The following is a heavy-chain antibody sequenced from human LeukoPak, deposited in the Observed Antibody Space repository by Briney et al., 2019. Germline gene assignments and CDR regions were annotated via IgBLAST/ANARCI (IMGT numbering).Heavy chain of an antibody. D-gene: IGHD2-2*01. CDR2: IYTSGST. CDR1: GSISGYY. J-gene: IGHJ3*02. V-gene: IGHV4-4*09. CDR3: ARQKCTSTSCLTKNAFDI. Sequence: PSETLSLTCTVLGSISGYYWSCIRQPPGKELEWIGYIYTSGSTNYNPSLESRVTISVDTSKNQFSLDLRSVTAADTAVYYCARQKCTSTSCLTKNAFDIWGQGTMVTVSS.